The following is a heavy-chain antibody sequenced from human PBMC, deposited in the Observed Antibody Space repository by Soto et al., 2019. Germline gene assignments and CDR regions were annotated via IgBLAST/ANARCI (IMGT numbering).Heavy chain of an antibody. V-gene: IGHV1-2*02. CDR1: GYTFTGYY. CDR2: INPNSGGT. Sequence: ASVKVSCKASGYTFTGYYMHWVRQAPGQGLEWMGWINPNSGGTNYAQKFQGRVTMTRDTSISTAYMELSRLRSDDTAVYYCARRTGDSSSWYPRYYGMDVSGQGTTVTVSS. CDR3: ARRTGDSSSWYPRYYGMDV. D-gene: IGHD6-13*01. J-gene: IGHJ6*02.